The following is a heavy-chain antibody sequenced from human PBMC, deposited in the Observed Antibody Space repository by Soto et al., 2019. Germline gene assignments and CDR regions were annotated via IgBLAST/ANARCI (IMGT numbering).Heavy chain of an antibody. J-gene: IGHJ4*02. Sequence: PSETLSLTCTVSGGSISNYYWSWIRQPQGKGLEWIGYIYYSGSTNYNPSLKSRVTISVDTSKNQFSLKLSSVTAADTAVYYCARSKSSTFGGVIVPFDYWGQGTLVTVSS. CDR3: ARSKSSTFGGVIVPFDY. CDR1: GGSISNYY. V-gene: IGHV4-59*01. CDR2: IYYSGST. D-gene: IGHD3-16*02.